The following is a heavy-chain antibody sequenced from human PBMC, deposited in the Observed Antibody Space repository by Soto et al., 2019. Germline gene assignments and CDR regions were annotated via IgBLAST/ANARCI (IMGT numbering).Heavy chain of an antibody. CDR1: GGSISSYY. D-gene: IGHD3-3*01. Sequence: TLSLTCTVSGGSISSYYWSWIRQPPGKGLEWIGYIYYSGSTNYNPSLKSRVTISVDTSKNQFSLKLSSVTAADTAVYYCARSVYDFWTGRCAAFDIWGQGTMVTVSS. CDR2: IYYSGST. V-gene: IGHV4-59*01. CDR3: ARSVYDFWTGRCAAFDI. J-gene: IGHJ3*02.